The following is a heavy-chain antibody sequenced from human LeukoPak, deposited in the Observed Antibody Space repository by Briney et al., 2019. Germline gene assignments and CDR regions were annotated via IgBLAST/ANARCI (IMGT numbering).Heavy chain of an antibody. J-gene: IGHJ4*02. CDR1: GGSISSYY. Sequence: PSQTLSLTCTVSGGSISSYYWSWIRQPAGKGLEWFGRIYTSGSTNYNPSLKSRVTMSVDTSKNQFSLKLSSVTAADTAVYYCARDMGLHSYGSFDYWGQGTLVTVSS. D-gene: IGHD5-18*01. V-gene: IGHV4-4*07. CDR3: ARDMGLHSYGSFDY. CDR2: IYTSGST.